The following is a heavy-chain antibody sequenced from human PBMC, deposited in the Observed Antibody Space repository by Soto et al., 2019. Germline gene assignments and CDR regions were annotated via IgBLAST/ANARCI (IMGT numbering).Heavy chain of an antibody. Sequence: ASVKVSCKASGYTFTSYDIYWVRQASGQGLEWMGWMNPNTGNSGYAQKFQGRVTVTSDTSINTVHMELSSLRSEDTAVYYCARRAETNGWNGFGADKYYFDFWGQGTLVTVSS. CDR1: GYTFTSYD. CDR3: ARRAETNGWNGFGADKYYFDF. J-gene: IGHJ4*02. V-gene: IGHV1-8*01. CDR2: MNPNTGNS. D-gene: IGHD1-1*01.